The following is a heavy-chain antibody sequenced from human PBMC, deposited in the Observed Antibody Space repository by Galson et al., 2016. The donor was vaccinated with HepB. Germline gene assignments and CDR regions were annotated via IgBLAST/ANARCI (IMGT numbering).Heavy chain of an antibody. CDR3: VSRDVYNSGWLDP. J-gene: IGHJ5*02. D-gene: IGHD5-24*01. V-gene: IGHV4-30-4*01. Sequence: TLSLTCTVSGGSISSDNYYWTWIRQPPGKGLEWIGYIYYSGSTYYNPSLKSRLNISLDTSKNQFPLNLNSLTVADTAVYYCVSRDVYNSGWLDPWGQGTPVTVSP. CDR2: IYYSGST. CDR1: GGSISSDNYY.